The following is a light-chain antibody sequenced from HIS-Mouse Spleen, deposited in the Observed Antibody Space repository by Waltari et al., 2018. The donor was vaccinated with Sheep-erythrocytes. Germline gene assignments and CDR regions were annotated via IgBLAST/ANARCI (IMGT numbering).Light chain of an antibody. V-gene: IGKV4-1*01. CDR2: WAS. Sequence: DIVMTQSPDSLAVSLGERATINCKSSQSVLYSSNNKNYLAWYQQKPGQPPKLLIYWASTPDSGVPDRFSGSGSGTDFTLTISSLQAEDVAVYYCQQYYSTLLTFGGGTKVEIK. CDR3: QQYYSTLLT. CDR1: QSVLYSSNNKNY. J-gene: IGKJ4*01.